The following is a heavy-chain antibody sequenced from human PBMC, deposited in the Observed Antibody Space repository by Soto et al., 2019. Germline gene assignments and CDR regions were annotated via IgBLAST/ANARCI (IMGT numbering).Heavy chain of an antibody. J-gene: IGHJ4*02. CDR1: GDSVTSNVW. CDR3: AGDAAVPGESDRFDY. V-gene: IGHV4-4*02. Sequence: PSETLSLTCAVSGDSVTSNVWWSWVRQPPGKGLEWIGEAYHNGLTDYNPSLKSRVTMSVDTSKNEFSLKLTSLTAADTAIYYCAGDAAVPGESDRFDYWGQGTLVTVSS. D-gene: IGHD6-19*01. CDR2: AYHNGLT.